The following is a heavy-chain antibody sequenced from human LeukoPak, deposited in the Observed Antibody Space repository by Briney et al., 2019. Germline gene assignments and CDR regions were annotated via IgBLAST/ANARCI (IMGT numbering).Heavy chain of an antibody. CDR3: ARDKAVTTELTQYFHH. V-gene: IGHV1-8*01. Sequence: GASVKVSCKASGYTFASYDINWVRQATGQGLEWMGWMNPNSGNTGYAQKFQGRVTMTTDTSTSTAYMELRSLTSDDTAVYYCARDKAVTTELTQYFHHWGQGTLVTVSS. CDR1: GYTFASYD. J-gene: IGHJ1*01. CDR2: MNPNSGNT. D-gene: IGHD4-11*01.